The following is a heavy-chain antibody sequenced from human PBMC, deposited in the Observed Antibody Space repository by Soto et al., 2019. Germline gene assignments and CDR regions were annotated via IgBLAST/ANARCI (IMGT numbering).Heavy chain of an antibody. Sequence: GGSLRLSCAASGFTFSSYGMHWVRQAPGKGLEWVAVISYDGSNKYYADSVKGRFTISRDNSKNTLYLQMNSLRAEDTAVYYCAKDLWDIVVVLVDAPPAPDGLDLWRQGARATFS. CDR2: ISYDGSNK. CDR3: AKDLWDIVVVLVDAPPAPDGLDL. J-gene: IGHJ6*02. CDR1: GFTFSSYG. V-gene: IGHV3-30*18. D-gene: IGHD2-15*01.